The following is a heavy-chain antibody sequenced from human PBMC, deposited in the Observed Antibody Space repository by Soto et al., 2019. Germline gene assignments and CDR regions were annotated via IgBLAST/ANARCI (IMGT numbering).Heavy chain of an antibody. V-gene: IGHV4-4*02. CDR3: AHTYYDILTGHPDNYYGMDV. CDR1: GGSISSSNW. D-gene: IGHD3-9*01. Sequence: PSETLSLTCAVSGGSISSSNWWSWVRQPPGKGLEWIGEIYHSGSTNYNPSLKSRVTISVDKSKNQFSLKLSSVTAADTAVYYCAHTYYDILTGHPDNYYGMDVWGQGTTVTVSS. J-gene: IGHJ6*02. CDR2: IYHSGST.